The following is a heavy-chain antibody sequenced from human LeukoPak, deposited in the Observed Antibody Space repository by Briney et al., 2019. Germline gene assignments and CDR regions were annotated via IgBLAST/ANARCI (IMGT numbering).Heavy chain of an antibody. CDR2: IKKDGSEK. D-gene: IGHD5-24*01. CDR1: GFTFSSYW. V-gene: IGHV3-7*01. CDR3: ARDSVEMATNWFDP. J-gene: IGHJ5*02. Sequence: GGSLRLSCAASGFTFSSYWMSWVRQAPGKGLEWVANIKKDGSEKYYVDSVKGRFTISRDNAKNSLYLQMNSLRAEDTAVYYCARDSVEMATNWFDPWGQGTLVTVSS.